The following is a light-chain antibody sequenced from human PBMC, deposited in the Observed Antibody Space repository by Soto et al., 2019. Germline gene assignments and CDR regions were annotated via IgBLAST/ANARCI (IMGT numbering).Light chain of an antibody. Sequence: EIVMTQSPDTLSVSPGERATLSCRASQSVRSNLAWYQQKPGQAPRLLIYGASTRATGIPARFSGSGSGTEFTLTISSLQSEDFAVYYCQQYNNWPPMYTFGQGTTLEIK. J-gene: IGKJ2*01. CDR2: GAS. CDR1: QSVRSN. CDR3: QQYNNWPPMYT. V-gene: IGKV3-15*01.